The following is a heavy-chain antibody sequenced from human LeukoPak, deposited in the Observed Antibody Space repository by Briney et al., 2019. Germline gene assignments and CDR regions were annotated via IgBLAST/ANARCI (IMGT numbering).Heavy chain of an antibody. D-gene: IGHD6-19*01. CDR3: ARDLDSSGWQYFDY. J-gene: IGHJ4*02. Sequence: PSETLSLTCAVSGGSISSGGYSWSWIRQPPGKGLEWIGYIYHSGSTYYNPSLKSRVTISVDRSKNQFSLKLCSVTAADTAVYYCARDLDSSGWQYFDYWGQGTLVTVSS. V-gene: IGHV4-30-2*01. CDR2: IYHSGST. CDR1: GGSISSGGYS.